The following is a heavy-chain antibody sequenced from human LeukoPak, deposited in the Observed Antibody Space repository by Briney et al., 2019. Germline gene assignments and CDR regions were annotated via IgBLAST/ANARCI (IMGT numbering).Heavy chain of an antibody. CDR2: ISGSGGST. CDR3: AKGRSITMIIADSDY. V-gene: IGHV3-23*01. D-gene: IGHD3-22*01. Sequence: GGSLRLSCAASGFTFSSYAMSWVRQAPGKGLEWVSAISGSGGSTYYADSVKGRFTISRDNSKNTLYLQMNSLRAEDTAVYYCAKGRSITMIIADSDYWGQGTLVTVSS. CDR1: GFTFSSYA. J-gene: IGHJ4*02.